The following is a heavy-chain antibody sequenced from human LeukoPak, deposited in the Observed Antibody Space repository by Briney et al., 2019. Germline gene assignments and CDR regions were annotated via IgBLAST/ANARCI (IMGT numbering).Heavy chain of an antibody. CDR2: ISRSGDST. Sequence: GGSLRLSCAASGFTFSSYDMSWVRQAPGKGLEWVSAISRSGDSTYYVDSVKGRFTISRANSKNTLYLQMNSLRAEDTAVYYCALYCSGGRCYPIGGAFDIWGRGTMVTVSS. V-gene: IGHV3-23*01. CDR3: ALYCSGGRCYPIGGAFDI. CDR1: GFTFSSYD. J-gene: IGHJ3*02. D-gene: IGHD2-15*01.